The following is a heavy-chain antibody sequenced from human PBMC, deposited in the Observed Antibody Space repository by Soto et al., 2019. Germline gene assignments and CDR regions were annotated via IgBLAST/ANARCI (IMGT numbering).Heavy chain of an antibody. J-gene: IGHJ6*02. D-gene: IGHD3-3*01. CDR3: ARDRDFCSGYTGMDV. V-gene: IGHV3-33*01. CDR1: GFTFSSYG. Sequence: PGGSLRLSCAASGFTFSSYGMHWVRQAPGKGLEWVAVIWYDGSNKYYADSVKGRFTISRDNSKNTLYLQMNSLRAEDTAVYYCARDRDFCSGYTGMDVWGQGTTVTVSS. CDR2: IWYDGSNK.